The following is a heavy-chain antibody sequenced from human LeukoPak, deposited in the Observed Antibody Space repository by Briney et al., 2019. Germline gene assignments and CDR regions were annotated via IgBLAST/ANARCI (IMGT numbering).Heavy chain of an antibody. J-gene: IGHJ3*02. V-gene: IGHV3-21*01. Sequence: GGSLRPSCAASGFTFSSYSMNWVRQAPGKGLEWVSSISSSSGYIYYADSVKGRFTISRDNAKNSLYLQMNSLRAEDTAVYYCASIPYDYVWGSYRYPNDAFDIWGQGTMVTVSS. CDR2: ISSSSGYI. CDR1: GFTFSSYS. D-gene: IGHD3-16*02. CDR3: ASIPYDYVWGSYRYPNDAFDI.